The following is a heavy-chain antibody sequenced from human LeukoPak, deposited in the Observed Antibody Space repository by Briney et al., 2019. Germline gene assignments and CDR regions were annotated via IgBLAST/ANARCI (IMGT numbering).Heavy chain of an antibody. V-gene: IGHV1-2*02. CDR2: INPNSGGT. D-gene: IGHD3-9*01. CDR1: GYTFTGYY. CDR3: ARDQAVLRYFDWLLESGPDY. Sequence: APVKVSCKASGYTFTGYYMHWVRQAPGRGLEWMGWINPNSGGTNYAQKFQGRVTMTRDTSISTAYMELSRLRSDDTAVYYCARDQAVLRYFDWLLESGPDYWGQGTLVTVSS. J-gene: IGHJ4*02.